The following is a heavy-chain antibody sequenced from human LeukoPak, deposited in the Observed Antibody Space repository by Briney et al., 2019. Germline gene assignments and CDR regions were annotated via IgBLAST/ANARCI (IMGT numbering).Heavy chain of an antibody. V-gene: IGHV3-7*01. J-gene: IGHJ6*02. CDR3: AKAGLLWFGESWMDV. CDR1: GFIFSTYW. D-gene: IGHD3-10*01. CDR2: IKEDGSES. Sequence: GGSLRLSCAASGFIFSTYWMTWVRQAPGKGLEWVANIKEDGSESHYVDSVKGRFTISRDNAKNSPYLQMNSLRAEDTAMYFCAKAGLLWFGESWMDVWGQETTVTVSS.